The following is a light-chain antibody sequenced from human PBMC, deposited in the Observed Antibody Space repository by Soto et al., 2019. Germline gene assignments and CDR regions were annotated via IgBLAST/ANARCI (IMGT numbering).Light chain of an antibody. CDR1: SSDVGGYNY. CDR2: DVS. J-gene: IGLJ1*01. CDR3: SSYTSSRGEV. V-gene: IGLV2-14*01. Sequence: QSALTQPASVCGSPGQSITISCTGTSSDVGGYNYVSWYQQHPGKAPKLMIYDVSNRPSGVSNRFSGSKSGNTASLTISGLQAEDEADYYCSSYTSSRGEVFGTGTKLTVL.